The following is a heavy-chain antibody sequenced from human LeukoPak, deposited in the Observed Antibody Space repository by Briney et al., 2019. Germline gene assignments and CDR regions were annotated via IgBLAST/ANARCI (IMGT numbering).Heavy chain of an antibody. CDR1: GFTFDDYG. CDR2: INWNGGST. D-gene: IGHD4-17*01. V-gene: IGHV3-20*04. CDR3: AREVPGDYGDYEGYYYYMDV. Sequence: GGSRRLSCAASGFTFDDYGMSWVRQAPGKGLEWVSGINWNGGSTGYADSVKGRFTISRDNAKNSLYLQMNSLRAEDTALCYCAREVPGDYGDYEGYYYYMDVWGKGTTVTVSS. J-gene: IGHJ6*03.